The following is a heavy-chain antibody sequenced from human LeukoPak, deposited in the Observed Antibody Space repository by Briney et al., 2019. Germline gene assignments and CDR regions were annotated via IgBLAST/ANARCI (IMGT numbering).Heavy chain of an antibody. CDR2: IKQDGGEK. V-gene: IGHV3-7*01. CDR1: GFTFSSYW. D-gene: IGHD3-10*01. Sequence: GGSLRLSCAASGFTFSSYWMSWVRQAPGKGLEWVANIKQDGGEKYYVGSVKGRFTVYIHNAKNSLYLQMNSLRAEDTAVYYCAREWNYYGSGIRDVWGKGTTVTVSS. J-gene: IGHJ6*04. CDR3: AREWNYYGSGIRDV.